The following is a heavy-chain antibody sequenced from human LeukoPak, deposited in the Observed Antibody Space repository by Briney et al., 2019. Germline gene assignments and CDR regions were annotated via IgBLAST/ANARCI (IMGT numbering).Heavy chain of an antibody. V-gene: IGHV1-2*02. CDR3: ARHGVVYCSSTSCYSDYYYYMDV. J-gene: IGHJ6*03. Sequence: ASVKVSCKASGYTFIGYYMHWVRQAPGQGLEWMGWINPNSGGTNYAQKFQGRVTMTRDTSISTAYMELSRLRSDDTAVYYCARHGVVYCSSTSCYSDYYYYMDVWGKGTTVTVSS. CDR2: INPNSGGT. CDR1: GYTFIGYY. D-gene: IGHD2-2*01.